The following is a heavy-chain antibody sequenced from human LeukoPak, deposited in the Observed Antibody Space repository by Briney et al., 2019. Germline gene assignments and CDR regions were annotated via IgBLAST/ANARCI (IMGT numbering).Heavy chain of an antibody. CDR2: IYHSGST. J-gene: IGHJ4*02. CDR3: ARQSVEMATIGGLDY. CDR1: GYSISSGYY. D-gene: IGHD5-24*01. Sequence: KASETLSLTCAVSGYSISSGYYWGWIRQPPGKGLEWIGSIYHSGSTYYNPSLKSRVTISVDTSKNQFSLKLSSVTAADTAVYYCARQSVEMATIGGLDYWGQGTLVTVSS. V-gene: IGHV4-38-2*01.